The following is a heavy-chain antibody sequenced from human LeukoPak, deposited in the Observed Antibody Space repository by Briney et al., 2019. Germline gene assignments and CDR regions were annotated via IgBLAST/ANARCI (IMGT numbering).Heavy chain of an antibody. D-gene: IGHD6-19*01. V-gene: IGHV4-39*01. J-gene: IGHJ3*02. Sequence: SSETLSLTCTVSGGSISSGSYYWGWIRQPPGKGLDWIGSFYYTGNTYYNPSLKSRVTISVDTSKNQFSLKLSSVTAADTAVYHCARQIAGAGEWAFDMWGQGTMVTVSS. CDR3: ARQIAGAGEWAFDM. CDR2: FYYTGNT. CDR1: GGSISSGSYY.